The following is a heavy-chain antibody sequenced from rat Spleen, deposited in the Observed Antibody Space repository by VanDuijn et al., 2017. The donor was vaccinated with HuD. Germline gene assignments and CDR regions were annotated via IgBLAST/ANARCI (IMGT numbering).Heavy chain of an antibody. D-gene: IGHD1-10*01. CDR3: ARHNVTTGDYFDY. CDR1: GFTFNNYW. CDR2: ITNASGRT. V-gene: IGHV5-31*01. Sequence: EVQLVESGGGLVQPGGSLKLSCVASGFTFNNYWMTWIRQAPGKGLEWVASITNASGRTYYPDSVKGRFTISRDIAKSTLYLQMDSLRSEDTATYYCARHNVTTGDYFDYWGQGVMVTVSS. J-gene: IGHJ2*01.